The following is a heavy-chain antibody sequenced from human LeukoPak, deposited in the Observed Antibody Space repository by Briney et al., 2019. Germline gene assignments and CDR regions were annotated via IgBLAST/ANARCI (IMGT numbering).Heavy chain of an antibody. V-gene: IGHV3-23*01. Sequence: GALRLSCAASGFTFSSYAMSWVRQAPGKGLEWVSAISGSGGSTYYADSVKGRFTISRDNSKNTLYLQMNSLRAEDTAVYYCAKASLPLIAVAGTSFDYWGQGTLVTVSS. CDR3: AKASLPLIAVAGTSFDY. D-gene: IGHD6-19*01. J-gene: IGHJ4*02. CDR1: GFTFSSYA. CDR2: ISGSGGST.